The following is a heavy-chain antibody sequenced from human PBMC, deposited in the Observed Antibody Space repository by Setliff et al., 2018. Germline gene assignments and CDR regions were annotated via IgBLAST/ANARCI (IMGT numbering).Heavy chain of an antibody. CDR3: ATSGFCSAGSCYSFDD. CDR2: ISPGGST. CDR1: GGGRSFSAYY. V-gene: IGHV4-34*01. J-gene: IGHJ4*02. Sequence: ASETLSLTCNVSGGGRSFSAYYWSWIRQPPGKGLEWIGEISPGGSTIYNPSLRSRVTMSVDTAKNRFSLNLTSVTAADTALYYCATSGFCSAGSCYSFDDWGQGALVTVSS. D-gene: IGHD6-19*01.